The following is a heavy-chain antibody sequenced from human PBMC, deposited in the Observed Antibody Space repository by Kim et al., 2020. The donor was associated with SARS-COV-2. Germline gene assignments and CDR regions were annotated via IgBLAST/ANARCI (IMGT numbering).Heavy chain of an antibody. D-gene: IGHD3-22*01. V-gene: IGHV3-49*03. J-gene: IGHJ4*02. CDR3: TSGPYYYDSAAYYHDY. CDR2: IRSKRYGETT. Sequence: GGSLRLSCTTSGLNFGDYAMSWFRQAPGKGLEWVAFIRSKRYGETTEHAASVKGRFTISRDDSKRIAYLQMNGLKTEDTAVYYCTSGPYYYDSAAYYHDYWGQGTLVTVSS. CDR1: GLNFGDYA.